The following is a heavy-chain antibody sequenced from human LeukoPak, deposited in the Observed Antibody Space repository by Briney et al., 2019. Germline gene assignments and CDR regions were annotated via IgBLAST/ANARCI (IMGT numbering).Heavy chain of an antibody. CDR3: ARVASSGWRDGMDV. D-gene: IGHD6-19*01. CDR2: ISYDGSNK. V-gene: IGHV3-30-3*01. Sequence: GGSLRLSCAASGFTLSSYAMHWVRQAPGKGLEWVAVISYDGSNKYYADSVKGRFTISRDNSKNTLYLQMNSLRAEDTAVYYCARVASSGWRDGMDVWGQGTTVTVSS. CDR1: GFTLSSYA. J-gene: IGHJ6*02.